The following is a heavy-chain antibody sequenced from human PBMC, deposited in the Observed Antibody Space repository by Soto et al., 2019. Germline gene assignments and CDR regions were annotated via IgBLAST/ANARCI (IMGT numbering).Heavy chain of an antibody. CDR3: AGSFTVPAAIGY. CDR2: INPNSGGT. D-gene: IGHD2-2*02. J-gene: IGHJ4*02. V-gene: IGHV1-2*04. CDR1: GYTFTGYY. Sequence: ASVKVSCKASGYTFTGYYMHWVRQAPGQGLEWMGWINPNSGGTNYAQKFQGWVTMTRDTSISTAYMELSSLRSEDTAVYYCAGSFTVPAAIGYWGQGTLVTVSS.